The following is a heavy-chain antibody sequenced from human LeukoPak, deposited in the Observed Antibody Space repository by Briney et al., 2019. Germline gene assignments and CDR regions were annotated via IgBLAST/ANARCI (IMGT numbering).Heavy chain of an antibody. D-gene: IGHD6-19*01. CDR1: GYTFTSYA. Sequence: ASVKVSCKASGYTFTSYAIHWVRQAPGQSLEWMGWTNAGNGNTKYSQKFQGRVTITSDTSASTAYMELSSLGSEDTAVFYCARVKVAVAGIYYYGMDVWGQGTTVTVSS. J-gene: IGHJ6*02. CDR3: ARVKVAVAGIYYYGMDV. CDR2: TNAGNGNT. V-gene: IGHV1-3*01.